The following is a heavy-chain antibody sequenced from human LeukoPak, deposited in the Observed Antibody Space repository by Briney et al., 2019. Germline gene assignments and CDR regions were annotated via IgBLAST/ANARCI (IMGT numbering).Heavy chain of an antibody. CDR1: GFTVSSNY. Sequence: GGSLRLSCAASGFTVSSNYMSWVRQAPGKGLEWVSVIYSGGSTYYTDSVKGRFTISRDNSKNTLYLQMNSLRAEDTAVYYCASSNYYDSSGYYHWGQGTLVTV. CDR2: IYSGGST. J-gene: IGHJ5*02. CDR3: ASSNYYDSSGYYH. D-gene: IGHD3-22*01. V-gene: IGHV3-53*01.